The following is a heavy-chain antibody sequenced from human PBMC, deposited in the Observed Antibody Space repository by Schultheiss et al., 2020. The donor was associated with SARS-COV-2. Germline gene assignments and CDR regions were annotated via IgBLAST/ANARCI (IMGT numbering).Heavy chain of an antibody. CDR2: IYYSGST. D-gene: IGHD2-8*01. J-gene: IGHJ5*02. CDR1: GGSISSGGYY. CDR3: ARDLEGGCSNGVCYINWFDP. V-gene: IGHV4-31*03. Sequence: SQTLSLTCTVSGGSISSGGYYWSWIRQHPGKGLEWIGYIYYSGSTYYNPSLKSRVTISVDTSKNQFSLKLSSVTAADTAVYYCARDLEGGCSNGVCYINWFDPWGQGTLVTVSS.